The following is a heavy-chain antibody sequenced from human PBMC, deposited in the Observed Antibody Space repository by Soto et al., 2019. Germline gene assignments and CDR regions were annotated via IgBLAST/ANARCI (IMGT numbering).Heavy chain of an antibody. V-gene: IGHV4-34*01. J-gene: IGHJ2*01. D-gene: IGHD2-15*01. CDR2: INHSGST. CDR1: GGSFSGYY. Sequence: QVQLQQWGAGLLKPSETLSLICAVYGGSFSGYYWSWIRQPPGKGLEGIGEINHSGSTNYNPSLKSRVPLSMDTSKNQFSLKLSSVTAPHTAVYSCTRGPLYCSDGSCSYWSFPLWGRGTLVTVSS. CDR3: TRGPLYCSDGSCSYWSFPL.